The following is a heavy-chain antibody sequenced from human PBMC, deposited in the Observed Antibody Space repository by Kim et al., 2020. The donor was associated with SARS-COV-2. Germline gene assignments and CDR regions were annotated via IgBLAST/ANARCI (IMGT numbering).Heavy chain of an antibody. V-gene: IGHV4-59*01. CDR2: TT. J-gene: IGHJ2*01. CDR3: ARVGHWYFDL. D-gene: IGHD3-16*01. Sequence: TTNSTPSLKSRVTIAVDTSKTQSSLKLSSVTAADTAVYYCARVGHWYFDLWGRGTMVTVSS.